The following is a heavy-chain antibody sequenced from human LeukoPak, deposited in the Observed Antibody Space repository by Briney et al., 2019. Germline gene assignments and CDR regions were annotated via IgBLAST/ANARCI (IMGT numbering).Heavy chain of an antibody. CDR1: GGSISSGDYY. CDR2: IYYSGST. V-gene: IGHV4-30-4*01. CDR3: ARERVPPSEGGAFDI. J-gene: IGHJ3*02. Sequence: SETLSLTCTVSGGSISSGDYYWSWIRQPPGKGLEWIGYIYYSGSTYYNPSLKSRVTISVDTSKNQFSLKLSSVTAADTAVYYCARERVPPSEGGAFDIWGQGTMVTVSS. D-gene: IGHD1-26*01.